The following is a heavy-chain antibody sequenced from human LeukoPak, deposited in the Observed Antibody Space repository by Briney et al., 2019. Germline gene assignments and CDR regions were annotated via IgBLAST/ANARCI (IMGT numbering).Heavy chain of an antibody. CDR1: GYTFIDNY. CDR3: AREGLDV. J-gene: IGHJ6*02. CDR2: MNPNSGKR. Sequence: ASVKVSCKTSGYTFIDNYINWVRQAPGQGLEWMGYMNPNSGKRDYAQNFQGRVTMTMDTSKSTAYMELTSLRSEDTAVYYCAREGLDVWGQGTTVTVSS. V-gene: IGHV1-8*02.